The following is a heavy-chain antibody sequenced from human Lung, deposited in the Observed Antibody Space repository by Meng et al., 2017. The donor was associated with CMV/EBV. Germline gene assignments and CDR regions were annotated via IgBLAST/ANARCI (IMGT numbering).Heavy chain of an antibody. D-gene: IGHD5-24*01. CDR1: GGSIGSGGYY. V-gene: IGHV4-31*03. CDR3: AREAGRDGYATPKFDY. CDR2: IYYTGRT. J-gene: IGHJ4*02. Sequence: HVRRPGSGPGLVRPSQTLSLTCTFSGGSIGSGGYYWSWIRQHPGKGLEWIGYIYYTGRTFYNPSLKSRVTISVDTSKNQFSLKLIPATAADTAVYYCAREAGRDGYATPKFDYWGQGTLVTVSS.